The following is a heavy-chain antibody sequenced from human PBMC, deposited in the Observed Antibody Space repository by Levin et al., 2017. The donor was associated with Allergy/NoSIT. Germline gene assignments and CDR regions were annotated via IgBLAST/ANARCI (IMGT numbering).Heavy chain of an antibody. CDR3: ARDRSSSYRYYMGV. D-gene: IGHD6-6*01. Sequence: GESLKISCAASGFTFSDFWMNWVRQAPGKGLEWVANIKEDGREKVYVDSVKGRFTISRDNARNSLYLQMSSLRAEDTAVYYCARDRSSSYRYYMGVWGKGTSVTVSS. CDR1: GFTFSDFW. V-gene: IGHV3-7*03. CDR2: IKEDGREK. J-gene: IGHJ6*03.